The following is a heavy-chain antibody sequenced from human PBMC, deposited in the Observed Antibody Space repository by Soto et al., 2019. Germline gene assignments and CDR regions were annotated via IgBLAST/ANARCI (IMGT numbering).Heavy chain of an antibody. J-gene: IGHJ6*02. CDR1: GYSFTSYW. CDR2: IYPGDSDT. V-gene: IGHV5-51*01. Sequence: PGESLKISCKGSGYSFTSYWIGWVRQMPGKGLEWVGIIYPGDSDTKYNPSFQGQVTISADKSITTTYLRWTSLKASDTAIYYCAASIFYYGMDVWGQGTTVTVSS. CDR3: AASIFYYGMDV.